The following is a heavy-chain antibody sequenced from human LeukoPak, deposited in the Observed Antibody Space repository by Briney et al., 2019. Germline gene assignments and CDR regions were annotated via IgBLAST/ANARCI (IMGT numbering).Heavy chain of an antibody. Sequence: PSETLSLTCAVSGGSISSSNWWSWVRQPPGKGLEWIGEIYHSGSTNYNPSLKSRVTISVDKSKNQFSLKLSSVTAADTAVYYCARDERYSSSWSYAFDIWGQGTMVTVSS. CDR2: IYHSGST. J-gene: IGHJ3*02. D-gene: IGHD6-13*01. CDR1: GGSISSSNW. CDR3: ARDERYSSSWSYAFDI. V-gene: IGHV4-4*02.